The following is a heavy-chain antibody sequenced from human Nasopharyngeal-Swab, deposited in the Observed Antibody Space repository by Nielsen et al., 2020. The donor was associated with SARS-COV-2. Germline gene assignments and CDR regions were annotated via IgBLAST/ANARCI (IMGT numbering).Heavy chain of an antibody. D-gene: IGHD1-7*01. CDR2: IVPIFGTA. J-gene: IGHJ4*02. CDR3: TRASNWNYLGYY. CDR1: GGSFKNYG. V-gene: IGHV1-69*13. Sequence: SVKVSCKTSGGSFKNYGVSWVRQAPGQGLQWVGGIVPIFGTANYAQKFQGRAAITADESTSTVYMELSSLRSDDTAVYYCTRASNWNYLGYYWGQGTLVTVSS.